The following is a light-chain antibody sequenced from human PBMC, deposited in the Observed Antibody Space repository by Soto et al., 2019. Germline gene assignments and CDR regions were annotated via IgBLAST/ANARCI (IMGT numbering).Light chain of an antibody. Sequence: QPVLTQPPSASGSPGQSVTISCTGTSSDVGGYNYVSWYQQHPGKAPKLIIYEVTKRPSGVPDRFSGSKSGNTASLTVSGLLAEDEADYYCSSHAGIINVVFGGGTKVTVL. CDR1: SSDVGGYNY. V-gene: IGLV2-8*01. J-gene: IGLJ3*02. CDR3: SSHAGIINVV. CDR2: EVT.